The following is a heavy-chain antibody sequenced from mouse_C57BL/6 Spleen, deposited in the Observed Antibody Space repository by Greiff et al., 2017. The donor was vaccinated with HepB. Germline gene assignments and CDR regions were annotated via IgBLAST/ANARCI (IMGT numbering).Heavy chain of an antibody. V-gene: IGHV1-69*01. Sequence: QVQLQQPGAELVMPGASVKLSCKASGYTFTSYWMHWVKQRPGQGLEWIGEIDPSDSYTNYNQKFKGKSTLTVDKSSSTAYRQLSSLTSEDSAVYNCARSGDYERFAYWGQGTLVTVSA. CDR3: ARSGDYERFAY. D-gene: IGHD2-4*01. CDR2: IDPSDSYT. J-gene: IGHJ3*01. CDR1: GYTFTSYW.